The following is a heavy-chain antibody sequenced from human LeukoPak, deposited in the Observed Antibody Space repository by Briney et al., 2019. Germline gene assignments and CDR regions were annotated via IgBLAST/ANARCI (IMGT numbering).Heavy chain of an antibody. V-gene: IGHV3-66*01. D-gene: IGHD2-8*01. Sequence: GGSLRLSCAVSEFTVSSNYMSWIRQAPGKGLEWVSVIYSGGNIFYADSVKGRFTISRDNSKNTLYLQMNSLRAEDTALYYCAKDRRGYCTNGICYEKNDAFDIWGQGTMVAVSS. CDR3: AKDRRGYCTNGICYEKNDAFDI. CDR1: EFTVSSNY. J-gene: IGHJ3*02. CDR2: IYSGGNI.